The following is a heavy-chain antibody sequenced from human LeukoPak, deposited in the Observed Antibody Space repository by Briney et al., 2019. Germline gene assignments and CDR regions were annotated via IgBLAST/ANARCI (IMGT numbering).Heavy chain of an antibody. J-gene: IGHJ6*04. Sequence: SGGSLRLSCAASGFTFSSYEMNWVRQAPGKGLEWVSYISSSGSTIYYADSVKGRFTISRDNAKNSLYLQMNSLRAEDMAVYYCAELGITMIGGVWGKGTTVTMSS. CDR2: ISSSGSTI. CDR3: AELGITMIGGV. D-gene: IGHD3-10*02. V-gene: IGHV3-48*03. CDR1: GFTFSSYE.